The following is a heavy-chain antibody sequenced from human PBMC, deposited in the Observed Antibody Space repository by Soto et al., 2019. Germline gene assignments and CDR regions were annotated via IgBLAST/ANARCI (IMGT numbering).Heavy chain of an antibody. CDR2: ISYDGSEK. CDR1: GLTFNFYG. CDR3: VNGRRYSFDALDL. D-gene: IGHD5-18*01. J-gene: IGHJ3*01. Sequence: GGSLRLSCDASGLTFNFYGIHWVRQAPGKGLEWVAVISYDGSEKYYADSVRGRFTISRDNTKNTVWLQMNSLRGEDTAVYFCVNGRRYSFDALDLWGHGPLISV. V-gene: IGHV3-30*18.